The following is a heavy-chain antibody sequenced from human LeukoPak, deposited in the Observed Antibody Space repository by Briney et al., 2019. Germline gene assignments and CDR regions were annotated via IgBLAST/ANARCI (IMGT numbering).Heavy chain of an antibody. D-gene: IGHD4-17*01. Sequence: GESLKISCKGSGYSFTSYWIGWVRQMPGKGLEWMGIIYPGDSDTRYSPSFQGQVTISADKSISTAYLQWSSLKASNTAMYYCARQVSLDYGDRYYFDYWGQGTLVTVSS. CDR3: ARQVSLDYGDRYYFDY. CDR2: IYPGDSDT. CDR1: GYSFTSYW. J-gene: IGHJ4*02. V-gene: IGHV5-51*01.